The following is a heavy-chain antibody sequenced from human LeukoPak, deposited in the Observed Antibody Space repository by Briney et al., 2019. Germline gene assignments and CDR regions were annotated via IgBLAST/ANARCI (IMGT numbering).Heavy chain of an antibody. D-gene: IGHD6-13*01. CDR1: GFTFSSYA. CDR3: AKAVQPVASSSWFLHFDH. V-gene: IGHV3-23*01. CDR2: TSGTGYTT. J-gene: IGHJ4*02. Sequence: HPGGSLRLSCAASGFTFSSYAMSWVRQAPGRGLEWVSSTSGTGYTTHYADSVKGRFTISRDNSKDTLYLQMNSLRAEDSAVYYCAKAVQPVASSSWFLHFDHWGQGTLVTVSP.